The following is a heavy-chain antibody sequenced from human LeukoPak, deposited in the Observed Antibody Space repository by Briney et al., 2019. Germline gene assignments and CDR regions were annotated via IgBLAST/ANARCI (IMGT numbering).Heavy chain of an antibody. J-gene: IGHJ4*02. CDR2: ISYDGSNK. D-gene: IGHD3-9*01. V-gene: IGHV3-30*04. CDR3: ARGGRGHFDWLLYYYFDY. CDR1: TFTVSSYA. Sequence: PGGSLRLSCAASTFTVSSYAIHWVRQAPGKGLEWVAVISYDGSNKYYADSVKGRFTISRDNSKNTLYLQMNSLRAEDTAVYYCARGGRGHFDWLLYYYFDYWGQGTLVTVSS.